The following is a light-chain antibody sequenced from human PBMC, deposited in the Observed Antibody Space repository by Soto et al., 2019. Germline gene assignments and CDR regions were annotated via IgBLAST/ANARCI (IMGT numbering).Light chain of an antibody. CDR2: DVT. Sequence: QSVLTQPASVSGSPGQSITISCTGTSSDVGAYNYVSWYQQHPGKAPKLMIFDVTNRPSGVSDRFSGSKSGNTASLTISGLQAEDEPDYYCSSYTSSRSYVFGTGTKVTVL. CDR1: SSDVGAYNY. J-gene: IGLJ1*01. CDR3: SSYTSSRSYV. V-gene: IGLV2-14*03.